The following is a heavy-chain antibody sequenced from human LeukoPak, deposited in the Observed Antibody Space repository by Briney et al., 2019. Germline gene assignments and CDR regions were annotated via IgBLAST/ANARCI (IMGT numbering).Heavy chain of an antibody. D-gene: IGHD3-22*01. CDR1: GYTLTELS. CDR3: ATLPKSGYATFSPLDY. CDR2: FDPEDGET. V-gene: IGHV1-24*01. Sequence: ASVKVSCKVSGYTLTELSMHWVRQAPGKGLEWMGGFDPEDGETIYAQKFQGRVTMTEDTSTDTAYMELSSLRSEDTAVYYCATLPKSGYATFSPLDYWGQGTLVTVS. J-gene: IGHJ4*02.